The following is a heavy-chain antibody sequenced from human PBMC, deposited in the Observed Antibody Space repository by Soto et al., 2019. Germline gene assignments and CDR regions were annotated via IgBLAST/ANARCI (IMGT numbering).Heavy chain of an antibody. CDR2: INHSGST. J-gene: IGHJ4*02. D-gene: IGHD6-13*01. CDR1: GGPFSGYY. CDR3: ARRTYSSSWYSYFDY. Sequence: PSETLSLTCAVYGGPFSGYYWSWIRQPPGKGLEWIGEINHSGSTNYNPSLKSRVTISVDTSKNQFSLKLSSVTAADTAVYYCARRTYSSSWYSYFDYWGQGTLVTVS. V-gene: IGHV4-34*01.